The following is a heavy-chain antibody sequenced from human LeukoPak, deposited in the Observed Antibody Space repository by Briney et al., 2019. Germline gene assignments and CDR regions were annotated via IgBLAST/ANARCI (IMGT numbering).Heavy chain of an antibody. J-gene: IGHJ4*02. D-gene: IGHD6-19*01. V-gene: IGHV4-34*01. Sequence: PSETLSLTCAVYGGSFSGYYWSWIRPPPGKGLEWIGEINHSGSTNYNPSLKSRVTISVDTSKNQFSLKLSSVTAADTAVYYCARGSGWYFPDYWGQGTLVTVSS. CDR3: ARGSGWYFPDY. CDR2: INHSGST. CDR1: GGSFSGYY.